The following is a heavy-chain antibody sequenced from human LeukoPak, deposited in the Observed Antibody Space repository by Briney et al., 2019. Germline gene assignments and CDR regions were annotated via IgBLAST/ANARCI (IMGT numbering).Heavy chain of an antibody. Sequence: GGSLRLSCGASGFIFSGYVLHWVRQAPGKGLEWVALVSLDGSNKYYADSVKGRFTISRDNSKNTLYLQMNSLRAEDTAVYYCARSPFGSVAYYFDYWGQGILVTASS. CDR2: VSLDGSNK. J-gene: IGHJ4*02. CDR3: ARSPFGSVAYYFDY. D-gene: IGHD3-10*01. V-gene: IGHV3-30*04. CDR1: GFIFSGYV.